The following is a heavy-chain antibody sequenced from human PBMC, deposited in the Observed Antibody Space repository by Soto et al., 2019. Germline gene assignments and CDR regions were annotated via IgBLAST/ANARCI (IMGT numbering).Heavy chain of an antibody. V-gene: IGHV3-11*01. J-gene: IGHJ4*02. CDR2: ISSGGTTI. CDR1: GFTFRDFY. Sequence: QVQLVESGGGLVKPGGSLRLSCAASGFTFRDFYMTWVRQTPGKGLECIAYISSGGTTIYYADSVKGRFTISRDNAKNSLFLQMNSLRAEDTALYYCAGPKRYYFDYWGQGTHVTVSS. CDR3: AGPKRYYFDY.